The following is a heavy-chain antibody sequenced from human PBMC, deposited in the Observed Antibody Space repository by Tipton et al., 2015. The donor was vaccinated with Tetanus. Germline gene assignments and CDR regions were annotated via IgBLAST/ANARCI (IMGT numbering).Heavy chain of an antibody. D-gene: IGHD5-18*01. CDR1: GGSINTGDYY. CDR2: VYYSGRT. J-gene: IGHJ4*02. V-gene: IGHV4-30-4*01. Sequence: TLSLTCTVSGGSINTGDYYWSWIRQSPGKGLEWIGHVYYSGRTYYNPPLKSRVTISADMSKNQFPLKLTSVTAADTATYYCARMGFTYGQVVYWGQGTLVTVAS. CDR3: ARMGFTYGQVVY.